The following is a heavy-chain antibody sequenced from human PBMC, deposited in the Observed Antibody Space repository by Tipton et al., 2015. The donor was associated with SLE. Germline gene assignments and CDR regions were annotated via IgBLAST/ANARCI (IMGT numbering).Heavy chain of an antibody. J-gene: IGHJ4*02. D-gene: IGHD3-10*01. V-gene: IGHV4-34*09. CDR3: ARDGHGSGSYDY. CDR1: GGSFSGYT. CDR2: IYTSGST. Sequence: TLSLTCAVYGGSFSGYTWSWIRHFPGKGLEWIGYIYTSGSTHSNPSLTSRIIISVDMSKNQFSLKLTSVTAADTAVYYCARDGHGSGSYDYWGQGTLVTVSS.